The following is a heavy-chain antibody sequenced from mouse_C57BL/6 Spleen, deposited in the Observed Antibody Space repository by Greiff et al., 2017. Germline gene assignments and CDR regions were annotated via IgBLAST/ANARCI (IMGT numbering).Heavy chain of an antibody. Sequence: QVQLKQSGAELVQPGASVKMSCKASGYTFTSYWITWVKQRPGQGLEWIGDIYPGSGSTNYNEKFKSKATLTVDTSSSPAYMQLSSLTSEDSAVYYCARSDDGYYGYYAMDYWGQGTSVTVSS. CDR2: IYPGSGST. D-gene: IGHD2-3*01. J-gene: IGHJ4*01. V-gene: IGHV1-55*01. CDR1: GYTFTSYW. CDR3: ARSDDGYYGYYAMDY.